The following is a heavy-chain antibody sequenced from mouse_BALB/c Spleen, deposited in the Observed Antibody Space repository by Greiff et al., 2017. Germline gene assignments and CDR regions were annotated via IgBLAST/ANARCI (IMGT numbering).Heavy chain of an antibody. Sequence: VQLQQSGAELVRPGTSVKISCKASGYTFTNYWLGWVKQRPGHGLEWIGDIYPGGGYTNYNEKFKGKATLTADTSSSTAYMQLSSLTSEDSAVYFCAREGIYYGNYEDDWGQGTTLTVSS. D-gene: IGHD2-1*01. CDR3: AREGIYYGNYEDD. V-gene: IGHV1-63*02. CDR2: IYPGGGYT. CDR1: GYTFTNYW. J-gene: IGHJ2*01.